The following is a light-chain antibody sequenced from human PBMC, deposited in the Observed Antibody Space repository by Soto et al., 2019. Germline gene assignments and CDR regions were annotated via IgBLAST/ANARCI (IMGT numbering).Light chain of an antibody. CDR2: RNN. CDR1: SSNVGMNY. V-gene: IGLV1-47*01. CDR3: AAWDDRLRGWV. J-gene: IGLJ3*02. Sequence: LTQPPSGAGAPGQSVTFSCSGSSSNVGMNYVYWFQQLPGTAPKLLIYRNNQRPSGVPDRFSGSNSGTSGSLAISGLRSEDEADYYCAAWDDRLRGWVFGGGTKLTVL.